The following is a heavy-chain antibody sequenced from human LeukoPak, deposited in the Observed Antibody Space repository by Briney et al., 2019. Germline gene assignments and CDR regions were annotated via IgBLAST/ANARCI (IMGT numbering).Heavy chain of an antibody. CDR1: GFTFSRLA. D-gene: IGHD3-22*01. V-gene: IGHV3-23*01. CDR2: ISASGP. J-gene: IGHJ4*02. Sequence: GGSLRLSCAASGFTFSRLAMTWVRQAPGKGLEWVSTISASGPYYADAVRGRFTISRDNSRNTLSLQMDSLRAEDTAVYYCAKDHESDGYPCLDHWGLGTLVTISS. CDR3: AKDHESDGYPCLDH.